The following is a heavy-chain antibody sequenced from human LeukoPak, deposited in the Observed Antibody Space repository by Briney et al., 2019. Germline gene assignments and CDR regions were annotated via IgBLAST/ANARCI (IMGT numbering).Heavy chain of an antibody. CDR3: ARRSITMVRGARFYP. D-gene: IGHD3-10*01. CDR2: INHSGST. Sequence: SETLFLTCAVDGGSFSDYYWSRIRQPPGKGLEWIGEINHSGSTNYNPSLKSRVTISADTSKNQFSLKLSSVTAADTAVYYCARRSITMVRGARFYPWGQGTLVTVSS. CDR1: GGSFSDYY. V-gene: IGHV4-34*01. J-gene: IGHJ5*02.